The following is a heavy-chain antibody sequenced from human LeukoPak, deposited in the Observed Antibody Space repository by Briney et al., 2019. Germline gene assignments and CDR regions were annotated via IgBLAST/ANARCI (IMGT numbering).Heavy chain of an antibody. D-gene: IGHD6-19*01. CDR2: IIPIFGTA. CDR1: GYTFTSYA. CDR3: ARGTSSGWYKWFDP. Sequence: ASVKVSCKASGYTFTSYAMNWVRQAPGQGLEWMGGIIPIFGTANYAQKFQGRVTITADESTSTAYMELSSLRSEDTAVYYCARGTSSGWYKWFDPWGQGTLVTVSS. J-gene: IGHJ5*02. V-gene: IGHV1-69*13.